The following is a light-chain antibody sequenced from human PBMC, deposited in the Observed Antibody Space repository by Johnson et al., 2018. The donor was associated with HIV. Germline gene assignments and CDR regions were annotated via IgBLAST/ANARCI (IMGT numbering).Light chain of an antibody. V-gene: IGLV1-51*01. CDR2: GTT. J-gene: IGLJ1*01. CDR1: YSNIEHNY. Sequence: QSVLTQPPSVSAAAGQKVTISCSGTYSNIEHNYVSWYQQLPGTAPKLLIYGTTKRPSGIPDRFSGSKSGTSATLGITGLQTGDEADYYCGTWDSSLSAPRYVFGTGTKVTVL. CDR3: GTWDSSLSAPRYV.